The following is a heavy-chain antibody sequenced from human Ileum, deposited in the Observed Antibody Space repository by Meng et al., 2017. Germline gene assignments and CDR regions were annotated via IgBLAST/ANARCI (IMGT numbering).Heavy chain of an antibody. J-gene: IGHJ4*02. CDR1: GVSISSSFY. Sequence: VHVQDSVPGLVEPCGPLSTAGTVSGVSISSSFYWRWVRQSPGKGLEWIGQIYLAGSPNYNPSLESRVTISVDKSKNQFSLRLTSVTAADTAIFYCVRHGCKYFDSWGQGTLVTVSS. CDR2: IYLAGSP. CDR3: VRHGCKYFDS. D-gene: IGHD3-10*01. V-gene: IGHV4-4*02.